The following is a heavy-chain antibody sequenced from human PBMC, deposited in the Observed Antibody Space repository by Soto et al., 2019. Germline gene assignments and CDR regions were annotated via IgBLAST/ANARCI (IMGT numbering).Heavy chain of an antibody. J-gene: IGHJ6*02. CDR3: AREQLVRYYYYYYGMDV. Sequence: QVQLVESGGGVVQPGRSLRLSCAASGFTFSSYGMHWVRQAPGKGLEWVAVIWYDGSNKYYADSVKGRFTISRDNSKNTLYLQMHSLRAEDTAVYYCAREQLVRYYYYYYGMDVWGQGTTVTVSS. D-gene: IGHD6-6*01. CDR1: GFTFSSYG. CDR2: IWYDGSNK. V-gene: IGHV3-33*01.